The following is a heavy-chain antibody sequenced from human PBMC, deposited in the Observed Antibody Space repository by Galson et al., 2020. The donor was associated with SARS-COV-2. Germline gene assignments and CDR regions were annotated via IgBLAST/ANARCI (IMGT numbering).Heavy chain of an antibody. CDR2: ISWNSGSI. V-gene: IGHV3-9*01. D-gene: IGHD3-10*01. Sequence: GGSLRLSCAASGFTFDDYAMHWVRQAPGKGLEWVSGISWNSGSIGYADSVKGRFTISRDNAKNSLYLQMNSLRAEDTALYYCAKGSNPGSVDFDYWGQGTLVTVSS. CDR1: GFTFDDYA. CDR3: AKGSNPGSVDFDY. J-gene: IGHJ4*02.